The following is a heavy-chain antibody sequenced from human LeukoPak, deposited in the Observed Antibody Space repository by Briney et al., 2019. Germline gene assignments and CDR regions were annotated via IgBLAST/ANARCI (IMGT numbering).Heavy chain of an antibody. CDR3: ARDALYYYGSGSYSPFDY. J-gene: IGHJ4*02. Sequence: GGSLRLSCAASGFTFSSYEMNWVRQAPGKGLEWVSYISSSGSTIYYADSVKGRFTISRDNAKNSLYLQMNGLRAEDTAVYYCARDALYYYGSGSYSPFDYWGQGTLVTVSS. CDR1: GFTFSSYE. CDR2: ISSSGSTI. D-gene: IGHD3-10*01. V-gene: IGHV3-48*03.